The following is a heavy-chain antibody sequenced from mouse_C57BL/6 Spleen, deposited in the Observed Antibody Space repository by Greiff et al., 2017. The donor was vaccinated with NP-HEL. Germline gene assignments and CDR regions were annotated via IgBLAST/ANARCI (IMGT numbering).Heavy chain of an antibody. Sequence: VQLQQSGPELVKPGASVKISCKASGYAFSSSWMNWVKQRPGKGLEWIGRIYPGDGDTNYIGKFKGKATLTADKSSSTAYMQLSSLTSEDSAVYFCARSFYGNYVDYWGQGTTLTVSS. CDR3: ARSFYGNYVDY. CDR2: IYPGDGDT. V-gene: IGHV1-82*01. J-gene: IGHJ2*01. D-gene: IGHD2-10*01. CDR1: GYAFSSSW.